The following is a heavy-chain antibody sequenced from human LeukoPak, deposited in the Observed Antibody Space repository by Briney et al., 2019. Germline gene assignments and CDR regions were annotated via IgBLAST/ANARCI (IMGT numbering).Heavy chain of an antibody. Sequence: GSLRLSCAASGNYLMHWVRQAPGKGLVRVSHINSDGSWTSYADSVKGRFTISKDNAKNTVYLQMNSLRAEDTAVYYCVSFYETYWGRGTLVTVSS. CDR3: VSFYETY. D-gene: IGHD2/OR15-2a*01. CDR2: INSDGSWT. V-gene: IGHV3-74*01. J-gene: IGHJ4*02. CDR1: GNYL.